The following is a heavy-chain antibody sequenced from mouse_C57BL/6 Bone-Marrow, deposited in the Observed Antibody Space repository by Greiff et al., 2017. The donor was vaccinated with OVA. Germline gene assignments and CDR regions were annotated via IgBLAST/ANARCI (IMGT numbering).Heavy chain of an antibody. CDR1: GYAFTNYL. Sequence: QVHVKQSGAELVRPGTSVKVSCKASGYAFTNYLIEWVKQRPGQGLEWIGVINPGSGGTNYNEKFKGKATLTADKSSSTAYMQLSSLTSEDSAVYFCAISSNWDPYYAMDYWGQGTSVTVSS. D-gene: IGHD4-1*01. CDR2: INPGSGGT. J-gene: IGHJ4*01. V-gene: IGHV1-54*01. CDR3: AISSNWDPYYAMDY.